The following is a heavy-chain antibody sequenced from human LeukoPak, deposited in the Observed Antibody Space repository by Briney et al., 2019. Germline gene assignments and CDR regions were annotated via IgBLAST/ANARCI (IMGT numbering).Heavy chain of an antibody. Sequence: SETLSLTCTVSGGSINTYYWSWVRQPPGKGLEWIGHISYSGSTNYNPSLKSRVTISVDTSKNQFSLKLSSVTAADTAVYYCASSAVPPVLTRFDYWGQGTLVTVSS. CDR2: ISYSGST. CDR3: ASSAVPPVLTRFDY. D-gene: IGHD4/OR15-4a*01. J-gene: IGHJ4*02. CDR1: GGSINTYY. V-gene: IGHV4-59*01.